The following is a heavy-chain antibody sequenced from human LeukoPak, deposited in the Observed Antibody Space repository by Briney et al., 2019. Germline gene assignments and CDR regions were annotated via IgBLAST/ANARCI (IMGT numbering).Heavy chain of an antibody. Sequence: PGGSLRLSCAASGFTFSSYVMHWVRQAPGKGLEWVAVISYDGSNKYYADSVKGRFTISRDNSKNTLYLQMNSPRAEDTAVYYCARGGWGVFGWEYLGQGTL. CDR3: ARGGWGVFGWEY. CDR1: GFTFSSYV. D-gene: IGHD6-19*01. CDR2: ISYDGSNK. V-gene: IGHV3-30*01. J-gene: IGHJ4*02.